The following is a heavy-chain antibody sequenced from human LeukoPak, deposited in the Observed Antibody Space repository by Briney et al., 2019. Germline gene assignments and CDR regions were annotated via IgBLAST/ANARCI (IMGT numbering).Heavy chain of an antibody. CDR1: GYTFTGYY. D-gene: IGHD3-22*01. CDR2: MNPNSGNT. CDR3: ARRDSSGYYPTDAFDI. Sequence: ASVKVSCKASGYTFTGYYMHWVRQAPGQGLEWMGWMNPNSGNTGYAQKFQGRVTITRNTSISTAYMELSSLRFEDTAVYYCARRDSSGYYPTDAFDIWGQGTMVTVSS. J-gene: IGHJ3*02. V-gene: IGHV1-8*03.